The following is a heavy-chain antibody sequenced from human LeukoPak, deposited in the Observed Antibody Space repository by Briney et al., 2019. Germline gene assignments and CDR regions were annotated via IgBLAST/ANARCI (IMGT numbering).Heavy chain of an antibody. CDR1: GYTFTSNY. CDR2: INPSGGAT. Sequence: ASVKVSFKAFGYTFTSNYMHWVRQAPAPGPEWMGVINPSGGATTYAQKFLGRVTLTSDMSTSTHSLELSSLRTEAPAVCYCARDNSVRDEAWWFNPGGEGTLVTVSS. V-gene: IGHV1-46*01. CDR3: ARDNSVRDEAWWFNP. J-gene: IGHJ5*02. D-gene: IGHD5-24*01.